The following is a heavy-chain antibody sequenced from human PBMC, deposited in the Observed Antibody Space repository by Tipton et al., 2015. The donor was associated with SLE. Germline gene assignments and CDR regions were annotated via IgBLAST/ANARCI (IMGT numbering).Heavy chain of an antibody. D-gene: IGHD3-16*01. V-gene: IGHV4-59*08. CDR1: GGSISSYY. CDR3: ARRMITFGGVTPPYAFDI. Sequence: TLSLTCTVSGGSISSYYWSWIRQPPGKGLEWIGCIYYSGSTNYNPSLKSRVTISVDTSKNQFSLKRTSVTAADTAVYYCARRMITFGGVTPPYAFDIWGQGTMVTVSS. J-gene: IGHJ3*02. CDR2: IYYSGST.